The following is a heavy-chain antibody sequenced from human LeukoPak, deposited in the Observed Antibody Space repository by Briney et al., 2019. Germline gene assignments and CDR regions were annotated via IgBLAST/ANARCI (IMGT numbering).Heavy chain of an antibody. CDR1: GFTFSSYS. CDR3: ARDRGAAGTFDY. Sequence: GGSLRLSCAASGFTFSSYSMNWVRQGPGKGLEWVSYISSSSSTINYADSAKGRFTISRDNAKNSLYLQMNSLRAEDTAVYYCARDRGAAGTFDYWGQGTLVTVSS. CDR2: ISSSSSTI. J-gene: IGHJ4*02. V-gene: IGHV3-48*01. D-gene: IGHD6-13*01.